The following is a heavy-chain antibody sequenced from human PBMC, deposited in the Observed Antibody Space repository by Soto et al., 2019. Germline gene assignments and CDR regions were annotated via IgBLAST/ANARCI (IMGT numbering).Heavy chain of an antibody. CDR1: GGSISSTNW. CDR2: IYHSGST. D-gene: IGHD6-25*01. CDR3: AGQTFTIAAASYGRSNWFDP. J-gene: IGHJ5*02. V-gene: IGHV4-4*02. Sequence: PSETLSLTCAVSGGSISSTNWWSWVRQPPGKGLEWIGEIYHSGSTYYTPSLKSRLTMSIDTSKNEFSLRLNSVTAADTAVYYCAGQTFTIAAASYGRSNWFDPWGPGTLVTVSS.